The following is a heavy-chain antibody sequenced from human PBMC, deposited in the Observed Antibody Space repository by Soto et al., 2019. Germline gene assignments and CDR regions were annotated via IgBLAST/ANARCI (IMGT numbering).Heavy chain of an antibody. CDR3: ARSKTGTTAEFDY. V-gene: IGHV4-34*01. CDR2: INHSGST. Sequence: QVQLQQWGAGLLKPSETLSLTCAVYGGSFSGYYWSWIRQPPGKGLAWIGEINHSGSTNYNPSLKSRVTRSVDTSKNQYSRKLSSVTAADTAVYYCARSKTGTTAEFDYWGQGTLVTVSS. D-gene: IGHD1-7*01. J-gene: IGHJ4*02. CDR1: GGSFSGYY.